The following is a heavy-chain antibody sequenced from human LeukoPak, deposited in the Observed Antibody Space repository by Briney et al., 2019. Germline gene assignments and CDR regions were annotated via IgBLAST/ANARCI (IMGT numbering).Heavy chain of an antibody. D-gene: IGHD4-23*01. CDR3: ARDERSGGTFLDV. J-gene: IGHJ6*02. CDR2: INPNSGGT. V-gene: IGHV1-2*04. CDR1: GYTFTGYY. Sequence: ASVKVSCKASGYTFTGYYMHWVRQAPGQGLEWMGWINPNSGGTNYAQKFQGWVIMTRDTSISTAYMELSRLRSDDTAVYYCARDERSGGTFLDVWGQGTTVTVSS.